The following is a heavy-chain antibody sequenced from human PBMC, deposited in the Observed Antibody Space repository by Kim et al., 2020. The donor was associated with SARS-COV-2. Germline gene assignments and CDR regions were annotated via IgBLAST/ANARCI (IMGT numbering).Heavy chain of an antibody. J-gene: IGHJ4*02. CDR2: ISYDGSNK. D-gene: IGHD6-19*01. CDR3: ARVVGIAVAGFLRY. Sequence: GGSLRLSCASSGFTFSSYAMHWVRQAPGKGLEWVAVISYDGSNKYYADSVKGRFTISRDNSKNTLYLQMNSLRAEDTAVYYCARVVGIAVAGFLRYWGQGTLVTVSS. CDR1: GFTFSSYA. V-gene: IGHV3-30-3*01.